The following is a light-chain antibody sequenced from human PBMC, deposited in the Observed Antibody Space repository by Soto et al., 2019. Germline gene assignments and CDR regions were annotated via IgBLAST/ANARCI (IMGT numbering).Light chain of an antibody. J-gene: IGLJ1*01. V-gene: IGLV2-14*01. CDR1: TSDVGGYNY. CDR3: RSYTSTSTYV. CDR2: DVI. Sequence: QSALPQPASVSGSPGQSVDISCTGPTSDVGGYNYVSWYQQHPGKAPKLIIQDVINRPSGVSDRFSGSKSGNTASLTISGLQAEDEADYYCRSYTSTSTYVFGSGTKITDL.